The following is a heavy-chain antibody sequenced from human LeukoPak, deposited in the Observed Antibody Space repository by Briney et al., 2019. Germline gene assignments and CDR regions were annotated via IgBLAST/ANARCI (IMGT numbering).Heavy chain of an antibody. V-gene: IGHV5-51*01. CDR2: IYPGDSDT. CDR3: ARQPYSGSYYVDNWFDP. J-gene: IGHJ5*02. D-gene: IGHD1-26*01. CDR1: GYSFTSYW. Sequence: GESLKISCKGSGYSFTSYWIGWVRQMPGKGLEWMGIIYPGDSDTRYSPSFQGQVTISADKSISTAYLQWSSLKASDTAMYYCARQPYSGSYYVDNWFDPWGQGTLVTVSS.